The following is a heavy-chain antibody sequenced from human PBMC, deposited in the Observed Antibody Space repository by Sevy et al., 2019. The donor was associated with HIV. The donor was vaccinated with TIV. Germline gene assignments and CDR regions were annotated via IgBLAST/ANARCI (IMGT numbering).Heavy chain of an antibody. J-gene: IGHJ4*02. CDR1: GFTFGDYS. CDR2: IANKAYGGTT. D-gene: IGHD2-15*01. V-gene: IGHV3-49*03. Sequence: GGSLRLSCTASGFTFGDYSMSWFRQAPGKGLEWVGFIANKAYGGTTEYAASVKGRFTISSDDSKSIAYLQMNSLETEDTGLYYCTRGSTGKYRVVFDYWGQGTPVTVSS. CDR3: TRGSTGKYRVVFDY.